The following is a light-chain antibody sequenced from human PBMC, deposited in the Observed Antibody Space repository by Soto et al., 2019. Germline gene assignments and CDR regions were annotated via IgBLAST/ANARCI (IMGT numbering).Light chain of an antibody. CDR2: GNR. CDR1: SSNIGAGYD. V-gene: IGLV1-40*01. J-gene: IGLJ2*01. Sequence: QSVLTQPPSVCGAPGQRVTISCTGSSSNIGAGYDVHWYQQLPGTAPKLVIYGNRNRPSGVPDRFSGSKSGTSASLAITGLQAEDEADYYCQSYDSSLSGSKVVFGGGTQLTVL. CDR3: QSYDSSLSGSKVV.